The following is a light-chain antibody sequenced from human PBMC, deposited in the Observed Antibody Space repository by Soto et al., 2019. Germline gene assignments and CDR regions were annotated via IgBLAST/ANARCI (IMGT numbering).Light chain of an antibody. CDR1: SSNIGNNY. V-gene: IGLV1-51*01. J-gene: IGLJ2*01. CDR2: DNN. Sequence: QSVLTQPPSVSAAPGQKVTIPCSGSSSNIGNNYVSWYQQLPGTATKLLIYDNNKRPSGIPDRFSGSKSGTSATLGITGLQTGDEADYYCGTWDSSLSVVFGGGTKVTVL. CDR3: GTWDSSLSVV.